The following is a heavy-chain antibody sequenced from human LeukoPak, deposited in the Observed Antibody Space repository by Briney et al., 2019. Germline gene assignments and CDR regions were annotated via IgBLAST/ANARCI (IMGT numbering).Heavy chain of an antibody. D-gene: IGHD3-10*01. CDR1: GYSFTSYW. CDR3: ATYYGSGSYYEEYYFDY. CDR2: IYPGDSDT. J-gene: IGHJ4*02. V-gene: IGHV5-51*01. Sequence: GESLKISCKGSGYSFTSYWIGWVRQMPGKGLEWMGIIYPGDSDTRYSPSFQGQVTISADKSISTAYLQWSSLKASDTAMYYCATYYGSGSYYEEYYFDYWGQGTLVTVSS.